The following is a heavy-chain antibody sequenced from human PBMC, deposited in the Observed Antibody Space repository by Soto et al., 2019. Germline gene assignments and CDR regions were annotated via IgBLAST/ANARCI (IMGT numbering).Heavy chain of an antibody. D-gene: IGHD6-19*01. Sequence: KPSETLSLTCAVYGGSFSGYYWSWIRQPPGKGLEWIGEINHSGSTNYNPSLKSRVTISVDTSKNQFSLKLSSVTAADTAVYYCARVVGQRIAVAAIRPYYFDYWGQGTLVTVSS. CDR1: GGSFSGYY. V-gene: IGHV4-34*01. CDR3: ARVVGQRIAVAAIRPYYFDY. J-gene: IGHJ4*02. CDR2: INHSGST.